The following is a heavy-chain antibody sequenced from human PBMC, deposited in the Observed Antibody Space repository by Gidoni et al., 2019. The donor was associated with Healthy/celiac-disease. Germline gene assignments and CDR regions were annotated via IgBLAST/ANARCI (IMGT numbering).Heavy chain of an antibody. Sequence: EVQLVESGGGLVKPGGSLRLSCEASGFTFSNAWMSWVRQAPGKGLEWVGRIKSKTDGGTTDYAAPVKGRFTISRDDSKNTLYLQMNSLKTEDTAVYYCTTDAYYYDSSGYYLDAFDIWGQGTMVTVSS. J-gene: IGHJ3*02. CDR2: IKSKTDGGTT. CDR1: GFTFSNAW. V-gene: IGHV3-15*01. CDR3: TTDAYYYDSSGYYLDAFDI. D-gene: IGHD3-22*01.